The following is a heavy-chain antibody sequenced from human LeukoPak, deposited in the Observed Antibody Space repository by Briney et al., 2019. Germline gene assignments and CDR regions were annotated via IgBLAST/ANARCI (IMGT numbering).Heavy chain of an antibody. CDR3: ARVNNYYDSSGYLYYFDN. J-gene: IGHJ4*02. CDR2: INPNSGGT. D-gene: IGHD3-22*01. CDR1: GYTFTGYY. Sequence: GASVKVSCKASGYTFTGYYIHWVRQAPGQGLEWMGWINPNSGGTNTAQKFQGRVTMTRDTSLNTAYMELSRLRSDDTAVYYCARVNNYYDSSGYLYYFDNWGQGTLVTVSS. V-gene: IGHV1-2*02.